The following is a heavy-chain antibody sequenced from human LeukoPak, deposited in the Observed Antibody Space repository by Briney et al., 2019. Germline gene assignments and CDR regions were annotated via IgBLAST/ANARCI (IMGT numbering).Heavy chain of an antibody. D-gene: IGHD2-2*01. CDR1: GGTFSSYA. CDR2: IIPIFGTA. CDR3: ARDLASVIVVVPAGLAFDI. Sequence: GASVKVSCKASGGTFSSYAISWVRQAPGQGLEWMGRIIPIFGTANYAQKFQSRVTITTDESTSTAYMELSSLRSEDTAVYYCARDLASVIVVVPAGLAFDIWGQGTMVTVSS. V-gene: IGHV1-69*05. J-gene: IGHJ3*02.